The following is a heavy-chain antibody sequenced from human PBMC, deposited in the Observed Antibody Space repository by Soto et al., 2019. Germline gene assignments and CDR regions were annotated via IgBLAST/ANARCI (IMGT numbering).Heavy chain of an antibody. D-gene: IGHD6-19*01. CDR2: IDTRGNTM. J-gene: IGHJ6*03. Sequence: QVNLVESGGTLVKPGGSLRLSCETSGFAFSDSYMSWVRQTPGKGLEWVSFIDTRGNTMDADSVKGRFTISRDNAKKTLYLSMNSLGADDTAVYYCAGRDWTVSSCSNFYYYYMDVWGRGTTVTVSS. CDR1: GFAFSDSY. V-gene: IGHV3-11*01. CDR3: AGRDWTVSSCSNFYYYYMDV.